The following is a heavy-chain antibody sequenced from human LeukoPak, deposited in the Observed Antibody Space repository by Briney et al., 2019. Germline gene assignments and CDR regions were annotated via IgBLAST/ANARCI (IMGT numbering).Heavy chain of an antibody. CDR3: ARVFGDTAMAPIDY. V-gene: IGHV3-30-3*01. J-gene: IGHJ4*02. CDR2: ISYDGSNK. CDR1: GFTFSSYA. D-gene: IGHD5-18*01. Sequence: AGGSLRLSCAASGFTFSSYAMHWVRQAPGKGLEWVAVISYDGSNKYYADSVKGRFTISRDNAKNSLYLQMNSLRAEDTAVYYCARVFGDTAMAPIDYWGQGTLVTVSS.